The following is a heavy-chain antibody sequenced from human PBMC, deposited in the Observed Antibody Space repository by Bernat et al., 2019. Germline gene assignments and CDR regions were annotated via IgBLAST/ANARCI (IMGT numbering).Heavy chain of an antibody. Sequence: VQLVESGGGLVQPGGSLRLSCAASGFTVSSNYMSWVRQPPGKGLEWVSIIYSGGSTYYADSVKGRFTISRDNSKNTLYLHMNSLRAEDTAMYYCARDGVATTNYYYGMDVWGQGTTVTVSS. CDR1: GFTVSSNY. CDR2: IYSGGST. D-gene: IGHD5-12*01. J-gene: IGHJ6*02. CDR3: ARDGVATTNYYYGMDV. V-gene: IGHV3-66*01.